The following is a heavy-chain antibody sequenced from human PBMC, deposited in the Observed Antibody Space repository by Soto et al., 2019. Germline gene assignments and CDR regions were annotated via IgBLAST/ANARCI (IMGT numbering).Heavy chain of an antibody. D-gene: IGHD6-6*01. CDR1: GGSFSGYY. CDR2: INHSGST. V-gene: IGHV4-34*01. CDR3: ARGVAARLTKGQGWFDP. J-gene: IGHJ5*02. Sequence: SETLSLTCAVYGGSFSGYYWSWIRQPPGKGLEWIGEINHSGSTNYNPSLKSRVTISVDTSKNQFSLKLSSVTAADTAVYYCARGVAARLTKGQGWFDPWGQGTLVTVSS.